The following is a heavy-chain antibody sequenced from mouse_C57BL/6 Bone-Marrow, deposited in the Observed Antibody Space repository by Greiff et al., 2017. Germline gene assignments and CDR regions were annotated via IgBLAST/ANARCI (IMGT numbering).Heavy chain of an antibody. CDR3: ARDYSNYKYFDV. J-gene: IGHJ1*03. CDR2: IDPSDSYT. Sequence: QVQLQQPGAELVMPGASVKLSCKASGYTFTSYWMHWVKQRPGQGLEWIGEIDPSDSYTNYNQKFKGKSTLTVDKSSSTAYMQLSSLTSEDSAVYYCARDYSNYKYFDVWGTGTTVTVSS. CDR1: GYTFTSYW. D-gene: IGHD2-5*01. V-gene: IGHV1-69*01.